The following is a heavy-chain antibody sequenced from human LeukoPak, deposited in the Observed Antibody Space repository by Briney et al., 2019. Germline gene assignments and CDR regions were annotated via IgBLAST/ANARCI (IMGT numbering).Heavy chain of an antibody. CDR3: ARVEYYDSSYFDY. J-gene: IGHJ4*02. CDR1: GFTLSSYW. CDR2: ISSSGSTI. V-gene: IGHV3-48*04. D-gene: IGHD3-22*01. Sequence: GGSLRLSCAASGFTLSSYWMNWVRQAPGKGLEWVSYISSSGSTIYYADSVKGRFTISRDNAKNSLYLQMNSLRAEDTAVYYCARVEYYDSSYFDYWGQGTLVTVSS.